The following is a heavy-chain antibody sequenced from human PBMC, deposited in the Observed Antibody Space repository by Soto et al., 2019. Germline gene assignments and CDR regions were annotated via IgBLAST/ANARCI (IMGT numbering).Heavy chain of an antibody. Sequence: GGSLRLSCSASGFTFSSYAMHWVRQAPGKGLEYVSAISSNGGSTYYADSVKGRYTISRDNSKNTRYLQMGSLRAEDTAVYYCVKDQYSTGSSWTLFDYWGQGTLVTVSS. V-gene: IGHV3-64D*08. CDR3: VKDQYSTGSSWTLFDY. J-gene: IGHJ4*02. D-gene: IGHD6-13*01. CDR1: GFTFSSYA. CDR2: ISSNGGST.